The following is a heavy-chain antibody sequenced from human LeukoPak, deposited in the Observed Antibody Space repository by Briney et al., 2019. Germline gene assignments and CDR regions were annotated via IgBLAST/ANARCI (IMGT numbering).Heavy chain of an antibody. CDR2: ISSSSSYI. D-gene: IGHD1-1*01. CDR3: ARVEGSSTYYFDY. J-gene: IGHJ4*02. V-gene: IGHV3-21*01. Sequence: GGSLRLSCAASGFTFSSYEMNWVRQAPGKGLEWVSSISSSSSYIYYADSVKGRFTISRDNAKNSLYLQMNSLRAEDTAVYYCARVEGSSTYYFDYWGQGTLVTVSS. CDR1: GFTFSSYE.